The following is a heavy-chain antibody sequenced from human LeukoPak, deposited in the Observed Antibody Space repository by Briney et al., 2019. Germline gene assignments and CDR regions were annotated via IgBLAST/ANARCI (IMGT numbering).Heavy chain of an antibody. V-gene: IGHV3-30-3*01. CDR3: ARSLGSGRAYDI. J-gene: IGHJ3*02. D-gene: IGHD3-10*01. CDR1: GFTFSSYA. CDR2: ISYDGSNK. Sequence: GRSLSLSFAASGFTFSSYAMHWVRQAPGKGPEWVAVISYDGSNKYYADSEKGRFTISRDNSKNTLYLQMNSLRAEDTAVYYCARSLGSGRAYDIWGQGTMVTVSS.